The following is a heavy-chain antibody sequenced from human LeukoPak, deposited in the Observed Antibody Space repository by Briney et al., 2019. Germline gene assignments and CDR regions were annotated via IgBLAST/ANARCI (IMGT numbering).Heavy chain of an antibody. J-gene: IGHJ4*02. CDR3: ARDGPAVMVDFDY. CDR1: GYTFTGYF. CDR2: IHPNSGGT. V-gene: IGHV1-2*02. Sequence: ASVKVSFKASGYTFTGYFIHWVRQAPGQGLEWIGWIHPNSGGTNSAQKFQGRVTMTRDTSISTAYMELSRLTSDDTAVYYCARDGPAVMVDFDYWGQGTLVTVSS. D-gene: IGHD2-2*01.